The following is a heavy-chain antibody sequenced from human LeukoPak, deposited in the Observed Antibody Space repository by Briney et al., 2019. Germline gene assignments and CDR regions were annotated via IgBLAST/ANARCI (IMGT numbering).Heavy chain of an antibody. Sequence: GGSLRLSCAASGFTFSDYYMSWIRQAPGKGLEWVSYISSSSSYTNYADSVKGRFTISRDNAKNSLYLQMNSLRAEDTAVYYCARGDDIDAFDNWGQGTMVTVSS. D-gene: IGHD2-21*01. CDR3: ARGDDIDAFDN. V-gene: IGHV3-11*06. CDR2: ISSSSSYT. J-gene: IGHJ3*02. CDR1: GFTFSDYY.